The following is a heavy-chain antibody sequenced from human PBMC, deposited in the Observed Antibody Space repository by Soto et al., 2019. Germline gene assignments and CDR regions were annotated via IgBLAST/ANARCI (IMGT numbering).Heavy chain of an antibody. CDR1: GGTFSSYA. D-gene: IGHD5-12*01. V-gene: IGHV1-69*01. CDR3: AREQTRDGYKYDAFDI. CDR2: IMPIFGTA. Sequence: QVQLVQSGAEVKKPGSSVKVSCKASGGTFSSYAISWVRQAPGQGLEWMGGIMPIFGTANYAQKFQGRVTITADESTSTAYMELSSLRSEDTAVYYCAREQTRDGYKYDAFDIWGQGTMVTVSS. J-gene: IGHJ3*02.